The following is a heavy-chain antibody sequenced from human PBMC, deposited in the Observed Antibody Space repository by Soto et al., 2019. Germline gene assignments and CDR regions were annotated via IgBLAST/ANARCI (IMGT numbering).Heavy chain of an antibody. J-gene: IGHJ4*02. CDR2: ISYDGSNK. V-gene: IGHV3-30-3*01. CDR3: GRGMVGYN. Sequence: QVQLVESGGGVVQPGRSLRLSCAASGFTFSSYAMHWVRQAPGKGLEWVAVISYDGSNKYYADSVKGRFTISRDNSKNTLYLKMNSLRAEDTAVYSCGRGMVGYNGGKGTRVTVSS. D-gene: IGHD1-26*01. CDR1: GFTFSSYA.